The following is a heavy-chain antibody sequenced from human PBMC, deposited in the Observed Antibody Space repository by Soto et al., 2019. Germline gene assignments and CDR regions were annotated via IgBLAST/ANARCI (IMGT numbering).Heavy chain of an antibody. D-gene: IGHD2-2*01. V-gene: IGHV1-8*01. J-gene: IGHJ6*03. CDR3: ARGPSLYCSSTSCHYYYYYYMDV. CDR2: MNPNSGNT. CDR1: GYTFTSYD. Sequence: ASVKVSCKASGYTFTSYDINWVRQATGQGLEWMGWMNPNSGNTGYAQKFQGRVTMTRNTSISTAYMELSSLRSEDTAVYYCARGPSLYCSSTSCHYYYYYYMDVWGKGTTVTVSS.